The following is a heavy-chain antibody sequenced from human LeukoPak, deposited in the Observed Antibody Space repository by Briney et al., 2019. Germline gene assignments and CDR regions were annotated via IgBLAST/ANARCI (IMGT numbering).Heavy chain of an antibody. Sequence: ASVKVSCKASGYTFTSYGISWVRQAPGQGLEWMGWISAYNGNTNYAQKLQGRVTMTTDTSTSTAYMELRSLRSDDTAVYYCAREGAYSYGWRCYYYGMDVWGQGTTVTVSS. D-gene: IGHD5-18*01. CDR1: GYTFTSYG. CDR2: ISAYNGNT. J-gene: IGHJ6*02. CDR3: AREGAYSYGWRCYYYGMDV. V-gene: IGHV1-18*01.